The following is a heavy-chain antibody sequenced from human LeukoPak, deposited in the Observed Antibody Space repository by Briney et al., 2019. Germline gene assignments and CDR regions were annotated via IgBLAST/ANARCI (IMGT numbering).Heavy chain of an antibody. CDR3: AKPGGLGYDFWSGYPTVFDY. D-gene: IGHD3-3*01. CDR1: GFTLTSYT. J-gene: IGHJ4*02. V-gene: IGHV3-30-3*02. CDR2: VSYDGTKI. Sequence: GGSLRLSCATSGFTLTSYTMHWVRQAPGKGLEWVAVVSYDGTKISYADSVKGRFTISRDNSKNTLYLQMNSLRAEDTAVYYCAKPGGLGYDFWSGYPTVFDYWGQGTLVTVSS.